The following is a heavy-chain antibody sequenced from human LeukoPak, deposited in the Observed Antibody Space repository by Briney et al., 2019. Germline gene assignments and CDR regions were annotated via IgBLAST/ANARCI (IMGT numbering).Heavy chain of an antibody. D-gene: IGHD6-13*01. J-gene: IGHJ4*02. CDR3: AKDWSIAAAGRGGYFDY. V-gene: IGHV3-23*01. Sequence: GGSLRLSCAASGFTFSSYAMSWVRQAPGKGLEWVSAISGSGGSTYYADSVKGRFTISRDNSKNTLYLQMNSLRAEDTAVYYCAKDWSIAAAGRGGYFDYWGQGTLVTVSS. CDR2: ISGSGGST. CDR1: GFTFSSYA.